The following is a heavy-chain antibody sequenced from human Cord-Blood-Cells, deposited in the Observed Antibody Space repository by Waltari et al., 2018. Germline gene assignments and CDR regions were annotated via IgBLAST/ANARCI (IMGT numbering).Heavy chain of an antibody. J-gene: IGHJ4*02. D-gene: IGHD6-13*01. CDR1: GGIFSSYA. CDR3: AGDAAYSSI. CDR2: FRHNFGIA. Sequence: QLQLVQSGAEVKKLRSSVKVSGKASGGIFSSYAVGWVRLAPAQGLEWMGGFRHNFGIANYSPRFHGSGTLTADESTSAAYKGLSSLRYADTSVYYCAGDAAYSSICGQGTLVTVSS. V-gene: IGHV1-69*01.